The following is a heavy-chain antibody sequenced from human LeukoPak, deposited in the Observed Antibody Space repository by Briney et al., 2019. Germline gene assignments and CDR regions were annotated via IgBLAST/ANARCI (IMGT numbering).Heavy chain of an antibody. Sequence: GGSLRLSCAASGFTFSSYAMHWVHQAPGKGLEWVAVISYDGSNKYYADSVKGRFTISRDNSKNTLYLQMNSLRAEDTAVYYCARVVRVAGTFGYWGQGTLVTVSS. D-gene: IGHD6-19*01. V-gene: IGHV3-30-3*01. CDR1: GFTFSSYA. CDR2: ISYDGSNK. CDR3: ARVVRVAGTFGY. J-gene: IGHJ4*02.